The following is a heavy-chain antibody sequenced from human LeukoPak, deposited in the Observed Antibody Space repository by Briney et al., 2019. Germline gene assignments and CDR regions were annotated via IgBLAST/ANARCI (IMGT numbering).Heavy chain of an antibody. CDR3: ARGDHVWGSYQRNNWFDP. J-gene: IGHJ5*02. V-gene: IGHV4-34*01. D-gene: IGHD3-16*02. CDR1: GGSFSGYY. Sequence: PSETLSLTCAVYGGSFSGYYWSWIRQPPGKGLEWIGEINHSGSTNYNPSLKSRVTISVDTSKNQFSLKLSSVTAADTAVYYCARGDHVWGSYQRNNWFDPWGQGTLVTVSS. CDR2: INHSGST.